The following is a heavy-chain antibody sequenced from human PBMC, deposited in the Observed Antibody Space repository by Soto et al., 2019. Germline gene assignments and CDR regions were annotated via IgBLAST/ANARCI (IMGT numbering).Heavy chain of an antibody. CDR1: GFTFSSYD. V-gene: IGHV3-30*18. D-gene: IGHD6-19*01. CDR3: AKEGYSSCCVDY. Sequence: QVQLVESGGGVVQPGRSLRLSCAASGFTFSSYDMHWVRQAPGKGLEWVAGISYDGSNKYYADSVKGRFTISRDNSKNTLYLQMNSLRAEDTAVYYCAKEGYSSCCVDYWGQGTLVTVSS. CDR2: ISYDGSNK. J-gene: IGHJ4*02.